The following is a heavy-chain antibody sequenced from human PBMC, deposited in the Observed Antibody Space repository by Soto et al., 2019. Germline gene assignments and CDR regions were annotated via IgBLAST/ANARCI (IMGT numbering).Heavy chain of an antibody. Sequence: EVQLVESGGGLVQPGGSVRLSCAASGFTFSSYDMHWVRQATGKGLEWVSAIGTAGDTYYPGSVKGRFTISRENAKNSLYLQMNSLRAEDTAVYYCARVGPGYYDSWGQGTLVTVSS. D-gene: IGHD3-22*01. V-gene: IGHV3-13*01. J-gene: IGHJ4*02. CDR3: ARVGPGYYDS. CDR2: IGTAGDT. CDR1: GFTFSSYD.